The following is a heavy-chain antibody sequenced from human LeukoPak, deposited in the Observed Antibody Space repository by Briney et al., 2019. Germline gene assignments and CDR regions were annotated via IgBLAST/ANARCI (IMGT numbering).Heavy chain of an antibody. Sequence: GRSLRLSCAASGFTFSSYGMHWVRQAPGKGLEWVAVIWYDGSNKYYADSVKGRFTISRDNSKNTLYLQMNSLRAEDTAVYYCAKDILWFGEFDNAFDIWGQGTTVTVSS. V-gene: IGHV3-33*06. J-gene: IGHJ3*02. CDR2: IWYDGSNK. CDR3: AKDILWFGEFDNAFDI. CDR1: GFTFSSYG. D-gene: IGHD3-10*01.